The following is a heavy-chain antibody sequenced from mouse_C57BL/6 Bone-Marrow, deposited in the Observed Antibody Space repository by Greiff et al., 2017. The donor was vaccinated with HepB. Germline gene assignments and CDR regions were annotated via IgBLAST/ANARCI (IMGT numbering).Heavy chain of an antibody. CDR2: INPYNGGT. CDR1: GYTFTDYY. D-gene: IGHD2-12*01. CDR3: LYDEDAMDY. Sequence: EVQLQQSGPVLVKPGASVKMSCKASGYTFTDYYMNWVKQSHGKSLEWIGVINPYNGGTSYNQKFKGKATLTVDKSSSTAYMELNSLTSEDSAVYYCLYDEDAMDYWGQGTTLTVSS. V-gene: IGHV1-19*01. J-gene: IGHJ4*01.